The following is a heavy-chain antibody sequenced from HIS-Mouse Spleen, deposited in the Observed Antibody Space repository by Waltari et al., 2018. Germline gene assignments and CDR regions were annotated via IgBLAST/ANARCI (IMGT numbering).Heavy chain of an antibody. CDR1: VCSISSSSSY. CDR2: IYYSGST. J-gene: IGHJ2*01. V-gene: IGHV4-39*07. D-gene: IGHD6-13*01. Sequence: QLQLQESGPGLVKPSEPLSLTFTVSVCSISSSSSYWGWIRQPPGKGLEWIGSIYYSGSTYYNPSLKSRVTISVDTSKNQSSLKLSSVTAADTAVYYCAREIPYSSSWYDWYFDLWGRGTLVTVSS. CDR3: AREIPYSSSWYDWYFDL.